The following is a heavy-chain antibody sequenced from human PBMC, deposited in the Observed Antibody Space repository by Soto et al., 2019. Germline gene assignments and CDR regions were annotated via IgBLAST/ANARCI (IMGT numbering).Heavy chain of an antibody. CDR1: GGTFSSYA. Sequence: QVQLVQSGAEVKKPGSSVKVSCKASGGTFSSYAISWVRQAPGQGLEWMGGIIPIFGTANYAQKFQGRVTITADESTSTAYMELSSLRSEDTAVYYCARGRREYCTNGVCYRRPYYYYGMDVWGQGTTVTVSS. CDR2: IIPIFGTA. J-gene: IGHJ6*02. V-gene: IGHV1-69*01. D-gene: IGHD2-8*01. CDR3: ARGRREYCTNGVCYRRPYYYYGMDV.